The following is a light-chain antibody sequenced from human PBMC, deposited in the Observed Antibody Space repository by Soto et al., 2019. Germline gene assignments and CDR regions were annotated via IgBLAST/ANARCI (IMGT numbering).Light chain of an antibody. J-gene: IGKJ1*01. V-gene: IGKV3-20*01. CDR3: QQYGSSRWT. CDR2: AAS. CDR1: QSVSSPS. Sequence: PAERATLSCRSSQSVSSPSLAWYQQKPGQAPRPLISAASSRATGTPDRFSGSGSGTDFTLTISRLEPEDFAVYYCQQYGSSRWTFGQGTRVDIK.